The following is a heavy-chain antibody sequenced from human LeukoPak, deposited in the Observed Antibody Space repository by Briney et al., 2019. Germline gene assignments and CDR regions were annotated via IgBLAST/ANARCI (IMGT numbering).Heavy chain of an antibody. Sequence: SDTLSLTCTVSGASISSSSYYWGWIRQPPGKGLEWIGSIYYSGSTYYNPSLKSRVTISVDTSKNQFSLKLSSVTAADTAVYYCARDRLVAAAVDYWGQGTLVTVSS. CDR3: ARDRLVAAAVDY. CDR1: GASISSSSYY. J-gene: IGHJ4*02. D-gene: IGHD6-13*01. V-gene: IGHV4-39*07. CDR2: IYYSGST.